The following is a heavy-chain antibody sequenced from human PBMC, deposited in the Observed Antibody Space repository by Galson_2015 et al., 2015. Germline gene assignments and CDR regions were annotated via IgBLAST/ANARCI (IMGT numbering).Heavy chain of an antibody. CDR1: GFTFSSYA. V-gene: IGHV3-23*01. J-gene: IGHJ4*02. CDR2: ISGSGGST. Sequence: SLRLSCAASGFTFSSYAMSWVRQAPGQGLEWVSTISGSGGSTYYADSVKGRFTISRDNSENTLYLQMNSLRAEDTAVYYCEKQVQGIAAANNVYWGQGTLVTVSS. D-gene: IGHD6-13*01. CDR3: EKQVQGIAAANNVY.